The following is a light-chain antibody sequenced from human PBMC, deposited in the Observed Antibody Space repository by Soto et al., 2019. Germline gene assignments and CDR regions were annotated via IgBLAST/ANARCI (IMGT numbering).Light chain of an antibody. CDR2: EVI. CDR1: SSDIGDYDY. J-gene: IGLJ3*02. Sequence: QSALTQSASVSGSPGQSITISCTGTSSDIGDYDYVSWYQQHPGKAPKLMIYEVINRPSGVSDRLSGSKSGNTASLTISGLQAEDEADYYCSSYTSSSTWVFGGGTKVTVL. CDR3: SSYTSSSTWV. V-gene: IGLV2-14*01.